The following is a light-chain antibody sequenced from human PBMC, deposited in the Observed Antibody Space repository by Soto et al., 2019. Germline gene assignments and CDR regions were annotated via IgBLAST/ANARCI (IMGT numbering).Light chain of an antibody. CDR3: PQFNSYPWT. Sequence: AIQLTQSPSSLSASVGDRVTITCRASQGISSALAWYQQKPGKAPKLLIYDASSLESGVPSRFSGSGSETDFTLTISSLQPEDFATYYCPQFNSYPWTFGQGTKVEIK. CDR2: DAS. J-gene: IGKJ1*01. V-gene: IGKV1-13*02. CDR1: QGISSA.